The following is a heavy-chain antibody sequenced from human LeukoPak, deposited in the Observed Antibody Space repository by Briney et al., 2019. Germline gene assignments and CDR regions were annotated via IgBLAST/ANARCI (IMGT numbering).Heavy chain of an antibody. D-gene: IGHD1-14*01. CDR1: GFTFDSYG. J-gene: IGHJ4*02. Sequence: PGGSLRLSCAASGFTFDSYGMNWVRQAPGKGLEWVSGISGSGVYTYYADSVKGRFTISRDNSKNTLYLVMNSLRVDDTAVYFCAKDLFRKQVPGPFDYWGQGTLVTVSS. CDR2: ISGSGVYT. V-gene: IGHV3-23*01. CDR3: AKDLFRKQVPGPFDY.